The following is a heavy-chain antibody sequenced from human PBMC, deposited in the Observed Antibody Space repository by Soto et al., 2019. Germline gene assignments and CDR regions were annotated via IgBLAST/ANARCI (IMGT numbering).Heavy chain of an antibody. CDR1: GFTFSSYA. D-gene: IGHD5-12*01. V-gene: IGHV3-23*01. CDR2: ISGSGDAT. CDR3: VHGYYFDS. Sequence: GSLRLSCAASGFTFSSYAMSWVRQAPGKGLEWVSTISGSGDATYYADSVKGRFTISRDNSKNTLSLQMSSLRAEDTAIYYCVHGYYFDSWGQGTLVTVSS. J-gene: IGHJ4*02.